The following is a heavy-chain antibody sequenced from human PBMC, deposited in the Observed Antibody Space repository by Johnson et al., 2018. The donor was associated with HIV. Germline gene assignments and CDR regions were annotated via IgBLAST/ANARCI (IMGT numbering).Heavy chain of an antibody. D-gene: IGHD2-21*01. CDR1: GFTFSDYY. Sequence: QVQLVESGGGLVKPGGSLRLSCAASGFTFSDYYMSWIRQAPGKGLEWISYISSSSANIYYAESVKGRFTISRDNAKNSLFLQMNTLRAEDTAVYYCARDVSYRYDGDGWADAFDIWGQGTMVTVSA. CDR2: ISSSSANI. CDR3: ARDVSYRYDGDGWADAFDI. V-gene: IGHV3-11*04. J-gene: IGHJ3*02.